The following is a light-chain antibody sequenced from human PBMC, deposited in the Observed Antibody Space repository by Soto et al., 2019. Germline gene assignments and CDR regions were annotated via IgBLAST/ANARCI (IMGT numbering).Light chain of an antibody. V-gene: IGLV2-23*01. Sequence: QSVLTQPASVSGSPGQTITISCTGTSSDVGSYNLVSWYQQHPGKAPKLMIYEDSKRPSGVSNRFSGSKSGNTASLTTSGLQAEDEADYYCCSYAGSSTLYVFGTGTKVTVL. J-gene: IGLJ1*01. CDR1: SSDVGSYNL. CDR2: EDS. CDR3: CSYAGSSTLYV.